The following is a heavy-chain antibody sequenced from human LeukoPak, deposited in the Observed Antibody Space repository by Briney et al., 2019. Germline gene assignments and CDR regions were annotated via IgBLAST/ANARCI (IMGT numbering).Heavy chain of an antibody. Sequence: GGSLRLSCADSGFTFSRYWMTWVRQAPGKGLEWVANIKVDGSEKYYVDAVKGRFTISRDNAKDSLYLQMNGLRAEDTAIYYCARAQWTAFDYYYYMDVWGKGTTVTVSS. CDR2: IKVDGSEK. CDR1: GFTFSRYW. CDR3: ARAQWTAFDYYYYMDV. V-gene: IGHV3-7*01. J-gene: IGHJ6*03. D-gene: IGHD3/OR15-3a*01.